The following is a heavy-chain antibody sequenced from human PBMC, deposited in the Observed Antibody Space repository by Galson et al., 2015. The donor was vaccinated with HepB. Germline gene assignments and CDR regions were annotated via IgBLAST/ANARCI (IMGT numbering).Heavy chain of an antibody. CDR3: AKDRGSRVWFGESLFY. J-gene: IGHJ4*02. D-gene: IGHD3-10*01. CDR2: ISYDGSNK. V-gene: IGHV3-30*18. Sequence: SLRLSCAASGFTFSSYGMHWVRQAPGKGLEWVAVISYDGSNKYYADSVKGRFTISRDNSKNTLYLQMNSLRAEDTAVYYCAKDRGSRVWFGESLFYWGQGTLVTVSS. CDR1: GFTFSSYG.